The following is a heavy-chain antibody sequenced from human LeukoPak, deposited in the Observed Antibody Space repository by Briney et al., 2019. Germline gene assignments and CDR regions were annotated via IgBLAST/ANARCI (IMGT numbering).Heavy chain of an antibody. CDR1: GYIFTDYY. J-gene: IGHJ3*02. Sequence: GASVKVSCKTSGYIFTDYYMHWVRQAPGQGLEWMGGIIPIFGTANYAQKFQGRVTITADESTSTAYMELSSLRSEDTAVYYCARYKRDCSSTSCYNDAFDIWGQGTMVTVSS. CDR3: ARYKRDCSSTSCYNDAFDI. V-gene: IGHV1-69*13. D-gene: IGHD2-2*02. CDR2: IIPIFGTA.